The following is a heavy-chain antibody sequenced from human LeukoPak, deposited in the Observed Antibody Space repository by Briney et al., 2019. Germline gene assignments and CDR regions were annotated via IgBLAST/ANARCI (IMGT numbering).Heavy chain of an antibody. CDR1: GYTFTSYG. D-gene: IGHD6-19*01. J-gene: IGHJ4*02. CDR2: ISAYNGNT. Sequence: ASVKVSCKASGYTFTSYGISWVRQAPGQGLEWMGWISAYNGNTNYAQKLQGRVTMTTDTPTSTAYMELRSLRSDDTAVYYCARDRSPIAVAGPNDYWGQGTLVTVSS. V-gene: IGHV1-18*01. CDR3: ARDRSPIAVAGPNDY.